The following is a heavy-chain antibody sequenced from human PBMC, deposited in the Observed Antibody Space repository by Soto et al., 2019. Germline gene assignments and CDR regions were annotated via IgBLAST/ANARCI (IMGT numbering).Heavy chain of an antibody. Sequence: QVHLQESGPGLVKPSGTLSLTCVVSGGSISGRNWWSWVRQAAGKGLEWIGEVFHSGDTTYSPSLRSRVTISVDKSKNQFSLNLNSVTAADTAVYYCTRLIYDSRLNYFYFDLWGQGALVTVSS. CDR1: GGSISGRNW. V-gene: IGHV4-4*02. J-gene: IGHJ4*02. D-gene: IGHD3-22*01. CDR3: TRLIYDSRLNYFYFDL. CDR2: VFHSGDT.